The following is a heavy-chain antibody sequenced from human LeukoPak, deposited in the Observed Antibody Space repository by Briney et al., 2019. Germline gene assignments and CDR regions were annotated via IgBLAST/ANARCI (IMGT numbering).Heavy chain of an antibody. V-gene: IGHV3-9*01. Sequence: GRSLRLSCAASGFTFDDYAMHWVRQAPGKGLEWVSGISWNSGSIGYADSVKGRFTISRDNAKNSLYLQMNSLRAEDTALYYCAKELRRWSGYYDYWGQGTLVTVSS. CDR2: ISWNSGSI. D-gene: IGHD3-3*01. J-gene: IGHJ4*02. CDR1: GFTFDDYA. CDR3: AKELRRWSGYYDY.